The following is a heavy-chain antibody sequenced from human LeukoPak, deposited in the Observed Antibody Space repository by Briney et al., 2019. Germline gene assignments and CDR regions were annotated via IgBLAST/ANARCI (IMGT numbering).Heavy chain of an antibody. Sequence: SETLSLTCTVSGNSINRGYYWGWIRQPPGKGLEWIGSFYHSVGTYYNPSLKSRVTISVDPSKSQFSLKLTSMTAADTAVYYCARGGSSGYYYGWGQGTLVTVSS. V-gene: IGHV4-38-2*02. D-gene: IGHD3-22*01. CDR2: FYHSVGT. CDR1: GNSINRGYY. J-gene: IGHJ4*02. CDR3: ARGGSSGYYYG.